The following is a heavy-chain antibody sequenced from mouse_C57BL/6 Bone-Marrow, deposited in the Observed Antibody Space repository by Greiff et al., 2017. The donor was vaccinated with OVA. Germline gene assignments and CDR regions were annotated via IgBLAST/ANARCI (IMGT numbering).Heavy chain of an antibody. J-gene: IGHJ2*01. CDR2: IYPRSGNT. Sequence: QVQLQQSGAELARPGASVKLSCKASGYTFTSYGISWVKQRTGQGLEWIGEIYPRSGNTYYNEKFKGKATLTADKSSSTAYMELRSLTSEDSAVYFCARRRLRRGGDWGQGTTLTVSS. V-gene: IGHV1-81*01. D-gene: IGHD2-2*01. CDR3: ARRRLRRGGD. CDR1: GYTFTSYG.